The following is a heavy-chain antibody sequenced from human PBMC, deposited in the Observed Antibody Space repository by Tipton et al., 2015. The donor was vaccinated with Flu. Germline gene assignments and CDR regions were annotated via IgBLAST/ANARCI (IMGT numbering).Heavy chain of an antibody. V-gene: IGHV4-59*01. CDR1: GGSISSYY. CDR2: IYYSGST. CDR3: ARYPPYYYDSSGYYYSAFDI. Sequence: LRLSCTVSGGSISSYYWSWIRQPPGKGLEWIGYIYYSGSTNYNPSLKSRVTISVDTSKNQFSLKLSSVTAADTAVYYCARYPPYYYDSSGYYYSAFDIWGQGTMVTVSS. D-gene: IGHD3-22*01. J-gene: IGHJ3*02.